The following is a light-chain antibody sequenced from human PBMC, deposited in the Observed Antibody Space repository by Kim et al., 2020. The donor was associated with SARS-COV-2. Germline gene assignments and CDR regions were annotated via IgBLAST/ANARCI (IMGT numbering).Light chain of an antibody. J-gene: IGLJ7*01. V-gene: IGLV3-1*01. CDR3: QAWDFNRV. CDR2: QNY. CDR1: NLGDKY. Sequence: SVSPGQTATFTCSEDNLGDKYICWSQQKSGQSPVLVIYQNYKRPSGVPERFSGSNSGNTATLTISGTQAMDEADYYCQAWDFNRVFGRGTQLT.